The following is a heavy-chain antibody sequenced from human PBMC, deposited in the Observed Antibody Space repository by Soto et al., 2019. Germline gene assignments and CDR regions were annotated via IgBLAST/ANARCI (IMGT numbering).Heavy chain of an antibody. Sequence: ETLSLTCTVSGGSISSSNYYWGWIRQPPGKGLEWIGSIYYSGSTSYNSSLKSRVTISVDTSKNQFSLRLSSVTAADTAVYYCASPTLGAFDIWGQGTMVTVSS. CDR2: IYYSGST. CDR1: GGSISSSNYY. CDR3: ASPTLGAFDI. D-gene: IGHD3-16*01. J-gene: IGHJ3*02. V-gene: IGHV4-39*01.